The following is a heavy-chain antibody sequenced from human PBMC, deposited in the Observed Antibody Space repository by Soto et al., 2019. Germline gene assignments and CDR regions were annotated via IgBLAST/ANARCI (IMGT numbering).Heavy chain of an antibody. J-gene: IGHJ6*03. V-gene: IGHV3-7*01. CDR3: ARDRGSSSWYYYYYMDV. CDR1: GFTFSSYW. CDR2: IKQDGSEK. Sequence: GGSLRLSCAASGFTFSSYWMSWVRQAPGKGLEWVANIKQDGSEKYYVDSVKGRFTISRDNAKNSLYLQMNSLRVEDTAVYYCARDRGSSSWYYYYYMDVWGKGTTVTVSS. D-gene: IGHD6-13*01.